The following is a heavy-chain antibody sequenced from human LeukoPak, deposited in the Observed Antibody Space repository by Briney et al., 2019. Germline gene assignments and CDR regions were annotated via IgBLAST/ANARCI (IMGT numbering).Heavy chain of an antibody. CDR1: GFTFSEYS. V-gene: IGHV3-64*01. J-gene: IGHJ4*02. Sequence: PGGSLRLSCAASGFTFSEYSMHWVRQAPGEGLEYVSAISTNGGSTYYANSVKGRFTISREDPKNTLDLQMGSLRPEDMAVYYCSRGFRYYGSGIDYWGQGTLVTVSS. CDR3: SRGFRYYGSGIDY. D-gene: IGHD3-10*01. CDR2: ISTNGGST.